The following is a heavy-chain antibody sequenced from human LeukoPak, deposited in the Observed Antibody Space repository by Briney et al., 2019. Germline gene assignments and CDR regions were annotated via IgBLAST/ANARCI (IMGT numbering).Heavy chain of an antibody. V-gene: IGHV1-69*06. CDR2: IIPIFGTA. CDR3: ASATYYYGFRRDNNWFDP. D-gene: IGHD3-10*01. CDR1: GGTFSSYA. Sequence: GASEKVSCKASGGTFSSYAISWVRQAPGQGLEWMGGIIPIFGTANYAQKFQGRVTITADKSTSTAYMELSSLRSEDTAVYYCASATYYYGFRRDNNWFDPWGQGTLVTVSS. J-gene: IGHJ5*02.